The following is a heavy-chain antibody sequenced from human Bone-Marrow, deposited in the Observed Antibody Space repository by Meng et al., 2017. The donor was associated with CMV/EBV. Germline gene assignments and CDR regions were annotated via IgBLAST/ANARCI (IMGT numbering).Heavy chain of an antibody. V-gene: IGHV4-31*02. CDR2: IYYSGST. CDR1: ISSGDYC. CDR3: ARFGVTMVRGVIKGPFDP. J-gene: IGHJ5*02. D-gene: IGHD3-10*01. Sequence: ISSGDYCWSWIRQRPGKGLEWIGYIYYSGSTYYNPSLKSRVTISVDTSKNQFSLKLSSVTAADTAVYYCARFGVTMVRGVIKGPFDPWGQGTLVTVSS.